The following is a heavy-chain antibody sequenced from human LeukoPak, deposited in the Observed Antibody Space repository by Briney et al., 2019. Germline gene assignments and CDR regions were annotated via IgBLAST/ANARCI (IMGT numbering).Heavy chain of an antibody. Sequence: ASEKVSCKASGYTLTSYDINWVRQATGQGLEWMGWMNPNSGNTGYAQKFQGRVTMTRNTSISTAYMELSSLRSEDTAVYYCARGPKYYYDSSGYYGDYWGQGTLVTVSS. J-gene: IGHJ4*02. V-gene: IGHV1-8*01. CDR2: MNPNSGNT. CDR3: ARGPKYYYDSSGYYGDY. CDR1: GYTLTSYD. D-gene: IGHD3-22*01.